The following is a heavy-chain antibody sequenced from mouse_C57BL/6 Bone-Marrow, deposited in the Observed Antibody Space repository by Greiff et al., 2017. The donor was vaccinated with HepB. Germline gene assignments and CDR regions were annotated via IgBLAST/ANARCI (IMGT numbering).Heavy chain of an antibody. D-gene: IGHD4-1*01. CDR3: ARCASNWDVYYYAMDY. J-gene: IGHJ4*01. Sequence: QVQLQQSGAELAKPGASVKLSCKASGYTFTSYWMHWVKQRPGQGLEWIGYINPSSGYTKYTQKFKDKATLTADKSSSTAYMQLSSLTYEDSAVYYCARCASNWDVYYYAMDYWGQGTSVTVSS. CDR2: INPSSGYT. V-gene: IGHV1-7*01. CDR1: GYTFTSYW.